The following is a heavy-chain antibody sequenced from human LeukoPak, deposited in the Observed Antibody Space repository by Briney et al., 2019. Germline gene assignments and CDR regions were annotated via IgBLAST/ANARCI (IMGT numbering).Heavy chain of an antibody. V-gene: IGHV3-30*18. D-gene: IGHD2-15*01. J-gene: IGHJ4*02. CDR2: ISYDGRNK. CDR1: GFTFSSNG. Sequence: GGSLRLSCAASGFTFSSNGMHWVRQAPGKGLEWVALISYDGRNKYYADSVKGRFTISRDNSKNTLYLQMNSLRPEDTAVYYYAKERYLLDYWGQGTRVTVSS. CDR3: AKERYLLDY.